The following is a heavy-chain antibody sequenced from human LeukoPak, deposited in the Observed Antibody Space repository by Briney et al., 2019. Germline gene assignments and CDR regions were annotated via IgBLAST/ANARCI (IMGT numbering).Heavy chain of an antibody. CDR2: TSYDGSNK. Sequence: GGSLRLSCAASGFTFSSYGMHWVRQAPGKGLEWVAVTSYDGSNKYYADSVKGRFTISRDNSKNTLYLQMNSLRAEDTAVYYCASRWDYDILTGYFGLYYYYGMDVWGQGTTVTVSS. V-gene: IGHV3-30*03. D-gene: IGHD3-9*01. CDR3: ASRWDYDILTGYFGLYYYYGMDV. CDR1: GFTFSSYG. J-gene: IGHJ6*02.